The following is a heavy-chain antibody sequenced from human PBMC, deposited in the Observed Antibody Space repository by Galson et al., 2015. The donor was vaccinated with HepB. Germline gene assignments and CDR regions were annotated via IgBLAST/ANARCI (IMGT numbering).Heavy chain of an antibody. CDR2: INPNSGGT. V-gene: IGHV1-2*06. D-gene: IGHD3-10*01. CDR1: GYTFTGYY. J-gene: IGHJ4*02. CDR3: ARGPRFGEYDKTIDY. Sequence: SVKVSCKASGYTFTGYYMHWVRQAPGQGLEWMGRINPNSGGTNYAQKFQGRVTMTRDTSISTAYMELSRLRSDDTAVYYCARGPRFGEYDKTIDYWGQGTLVTVSS.